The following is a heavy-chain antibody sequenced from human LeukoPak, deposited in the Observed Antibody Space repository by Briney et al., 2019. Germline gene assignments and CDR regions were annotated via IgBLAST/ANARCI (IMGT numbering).Heavy chain of an antibody. D-gene: IGHD2-15*01. CDR3: AREGVVAATPSVDY. Sequence: SETLSLTCTVSGYSISSGYYWGWIRQPLGKGLEWIGSIYHSGSTYYNPSLKSRVTISVDTSKNQFSLKLSSVTAADTAVYYCAREGVVAATPSVDYWGQGTLVTVSS. CDR1: GYSISSGYY. J-gene: IGHJ4*02. V-gene: IGHV4-38-2*02. CDR2: IYHSGST.